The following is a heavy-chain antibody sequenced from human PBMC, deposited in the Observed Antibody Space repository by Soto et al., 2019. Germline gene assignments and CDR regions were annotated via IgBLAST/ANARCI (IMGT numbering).Heavy chain of an antibody. D-gene: IGHD5-18*01. V-gene: IGHV1-46*01. CDR3: ARDRFDTAMRYYFDY. J-gene: IGHJ4*02. CDR2: INPSGGST. CDR1: GYTFTSYY. Sequence: GASVKVSCKASGYTFTSYYTHWVRQAPGQGLEWMGIINPSGGSTSYAQKFQGRVTMTRDTSTSTVYMELSSLRSEDTAVYYCARDRFDTAMRYYFDYWGQGTLVTVSS.